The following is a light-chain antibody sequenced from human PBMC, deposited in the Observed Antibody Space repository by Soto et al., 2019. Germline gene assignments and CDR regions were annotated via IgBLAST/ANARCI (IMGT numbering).Light chain of an antibody. CDR1: QDIRND. V-gene: IGKV1-6*01. Sequence: AIQMTQSPSSLSASVGDRVTITCRASQDIRNDLGWYQQKPGKAPNLLIYAATTLQIGVPSRFSGSGSGTDFTLTISSLQPEDFATYYCLQGYNFPHTFGPGTKVDIK. J-gene: IGKJ3*01. CDR3: LQGYNFPHT. CDR2: AAT.